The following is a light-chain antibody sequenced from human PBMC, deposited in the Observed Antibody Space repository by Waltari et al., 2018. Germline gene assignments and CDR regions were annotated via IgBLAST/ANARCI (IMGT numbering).Light chain of an antibody. Sequence: QSALTQPASASGSPGQSITTPSPGTSSDAARYNYVSWYQQHPGKAPKLMIYEVSTRPSGLSNRFSGSNSGNTASLTISGLQAEDEADYFCSSYTSMSTQVFGTGTTVTVL. CDR3: SSYTSMSTQV. V-gene: IGLV2-14*01. CDR1: SSDAARYNY. J-gene: IGLJ1*01. CDR2: EVS.